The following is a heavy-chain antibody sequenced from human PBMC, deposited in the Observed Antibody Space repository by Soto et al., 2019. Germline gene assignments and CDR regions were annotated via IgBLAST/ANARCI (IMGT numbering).Heavy chain of an antibody. CDR1: GLTISGKKY. D-gene: IGHD1-1*01. Sequence: DVQLVESGGGLIQPGESLRLSCAAFGLTISGKKYVAWVRQAPGKGLEWVSALYDVDGSFYADSVKGRFTTSSDSSETTVYLQMNDLTPDDTAVYYCATWHEREHAYDVWGQGTTVTVSS. CDR3: ATWHEREHAYDV. CDR2: LYDVDGS. V-gene: IGHV3-53*01. J-gene: IGHJ3*01.